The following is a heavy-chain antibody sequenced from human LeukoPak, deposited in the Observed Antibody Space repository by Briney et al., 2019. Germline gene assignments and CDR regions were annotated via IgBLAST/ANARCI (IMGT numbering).Heavy chain of an antibody. CDR2: RNANSGNI. Sequence: ASVKLTCKASGHALARSDIEWVRQASGQGNAWMGWRNANSGNISHAKQVQGRVTMTRNTSISTAYMERSSLGSEDTGVYYCGRRVGLVVVPAAIPSDYYYYMDVWGKGTTVTVSS. J-gene: IGHJ6*03. V-gene: IGHV1-8*01. CDR1: GHALARSD. CDR3: GRRVGLVVVPAAIPSDYYYYMDV. D-gene: IGHD2-2*02.